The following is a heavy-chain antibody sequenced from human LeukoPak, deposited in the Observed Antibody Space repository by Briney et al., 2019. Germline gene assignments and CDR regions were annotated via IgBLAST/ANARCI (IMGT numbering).Heavy chain of an antibody. Sequence: GESLKISCKGSGYSFTSYWIGWVRQRPGEGLEGMVIIYPGDSDTRYSPSFEGQVTILADKYISTAYLQWSSLKASETDMYYCARRGYSYGSEFDYWGQGTMVTVSS. V-gene: IGHV5-51*01. CDR1: GYSFTSYW. CDR3: ARRGYSYGSEFDY. J-gene: IGHJ4*02. CDR2: IYPGDSDT. D-gene: IGHD5-18*01.